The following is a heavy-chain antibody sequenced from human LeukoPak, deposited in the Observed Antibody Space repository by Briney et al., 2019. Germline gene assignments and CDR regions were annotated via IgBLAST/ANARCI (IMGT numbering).Heavy chain of an antibody. D-gene: IGHD5-18*01. V-gene: IGHV3-66*02. CDR2: IYSGGST. CDR3: ARAGGLGYSYGLRFDY. CDR1: GFTVSSNY. Sequence: GGSLRLSCAASGFTVSSNYMSWVRQAPGKGLEWVSVIYSGGSTYYADSVKGRFTISRDNSKNTLYLQMNSLRAEDTAVYYCARAGGLGYSYGLRFDYWGQGTLVTVS. J-gene: IGHJ4*02.